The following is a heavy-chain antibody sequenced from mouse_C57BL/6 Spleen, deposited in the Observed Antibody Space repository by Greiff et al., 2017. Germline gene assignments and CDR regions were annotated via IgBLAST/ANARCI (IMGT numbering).Heavy chain of an antibody. CDR2: ITPNNGGT. CDR3: ERKEANWDYFDY. J-gene: IGHJ2*01. D-gene: IGHD4-1*01. CDR1: GYTFTDYY. V-gene: IGHV1-26*01. Sequence: EVQLQQSGPELVKPGASVKISCKASGYTFTDYYMNWVKQSHGKSLEWIGDITPNNGGTSYNQKFKGKATLTVDKSSSTAYMELRSLTSADSAVSYCERKEANWDYFDYWGQGTTLTVSS.